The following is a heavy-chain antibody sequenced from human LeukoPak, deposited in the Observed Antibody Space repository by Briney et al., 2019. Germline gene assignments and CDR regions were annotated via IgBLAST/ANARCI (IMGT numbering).Heavy chain of an antibody. Sequence: PGGSLRLSCAASGFTFSSYAMSWVRQAPGKGLEWVSVIYSGGSTYYADSVKGRFTISRDNSKNTLYLQMNSLRAEDTAVYYCARVAGYWGQGTLVTVSS. J-gene: IGHJ4*02. CDR2: IYSGGST. CDR3: ARVAGY. V-gene: IGHV3-66*01. CDR1: GFTFSSYA.